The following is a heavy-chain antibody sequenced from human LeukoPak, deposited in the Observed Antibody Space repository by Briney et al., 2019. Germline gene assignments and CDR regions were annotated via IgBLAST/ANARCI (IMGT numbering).Heavy chain of an antibody. CDR3: AKSLYGSGSYYNWFDP. CDR1: GGSFSGYY. Sequence: SETLSLTCVVYGGSFSGYYWSWIRQSPGKGLEWIGEINHRGSTNYNPSLKRRVTISLDTSKNQFSLKLSSVTAADTAVYYCAKSLYGSGSYYNWFDPWGQGTLVTVSS. CDR2: INHRGST. V-gene: IGHV4-34*01. J-gene: IGHJ5*02. D-gene: IGHD3-10*01.